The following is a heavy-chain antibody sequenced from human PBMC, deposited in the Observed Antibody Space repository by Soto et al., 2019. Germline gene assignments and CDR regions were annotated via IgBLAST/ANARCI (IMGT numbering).Heavy chain of an antibody. CDR2: ISGSGGST. Sequence: QPGGSLRLSCAASGFTFSSYAMSWVRQAPGKGLEWVSAISGSGGSTYYADSVKGRFTISRDNSKNTLYLQMNSLRAEDTAVYYCAKDALGYCSSTSCPLFDYWGQGTLVTVSS. D-gene: IGHD2-2*01. CDR1: GFTFSSYA. V-gene: IGHV3-23*01. CDR3: AKDALGYCSSTSCPLFDY. J-gene: IGHJ4*02.